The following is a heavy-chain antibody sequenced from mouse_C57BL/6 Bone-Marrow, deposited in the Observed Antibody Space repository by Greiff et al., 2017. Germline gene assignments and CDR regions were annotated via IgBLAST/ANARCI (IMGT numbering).Heavy chain of an antibody. CDR3: ARGAYYSNYVWFAY. CDR2: IDPNSGGT. J-gene: IGHJ3*01. D-gene: IGHD2-5*01. V-gene: IGHV1-72*01. CDR1: GYTFTSYW. Sequence: QVQLQQPGAELVKPGASVKLSCKASGYTFTSYWMHWVKQRPGRGLEWIGRIDPNSGGTKYNEKFKSKATLTVDKPSSTAYMQLNSLTSEDSAVYYCARGAYYSNYVWFAYWGQGTLVTVSA.